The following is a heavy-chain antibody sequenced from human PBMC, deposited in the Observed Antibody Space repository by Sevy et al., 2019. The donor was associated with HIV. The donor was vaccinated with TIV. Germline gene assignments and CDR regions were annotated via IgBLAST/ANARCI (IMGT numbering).Heavy chain of an antibody. J-gene: IGHJ4*02. D-gene: IGHD2-2*01. CDR3: ARDVRWYCSSTSCYVFDY. V-gene: IGHV3-23*01. Sequence: GGSLRLSCAASGFTFTTYAMSWVRQAPGKGLEWVSAISGSGDSTYYAASVKGRFTVSRDNSKNTLYLQMNSLRAEDTAVYYCARDVRWYCSSTSCYVFDYWGQGTLVTVSS. CDR2: ISGSGDST. CDR1: GFTFTTYA.